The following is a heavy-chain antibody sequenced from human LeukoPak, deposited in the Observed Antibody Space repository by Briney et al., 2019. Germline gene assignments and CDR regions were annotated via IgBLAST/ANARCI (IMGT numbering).Heavy chain of an antibody. D-gene: IGHD1-26*01. CDR2: ISYDGSNK. V-gene: IGHV3-30*18. CDR1: GFTFSSYS. CDR3: AKAGGSYPFDY. J-gene: IGHJ4*02. Sequence: PGGSLRLSCAASGFTFSSYSMNWVRQAPGKGLEWVAVISYDGSNKYYADSVKGRFTISRDNSKNTLYLQMNSLRAEDTAVYYCAKAGGSYPFDYWGQGTLVTVSS.